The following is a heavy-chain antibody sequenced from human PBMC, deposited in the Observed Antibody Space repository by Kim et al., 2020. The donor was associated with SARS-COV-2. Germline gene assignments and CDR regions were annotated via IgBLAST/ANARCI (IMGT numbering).Heavy chain of an antibody. Sequence: NLSLKSRVTLSVNKSKNQFSLKLSSVTAADTAVYYCARAPMVRGVIWFDPWGQGTLVTVSS. V-gene: IGHV4-4*02. J-gene: IGHJ5*02. CDR3: ARAPMVRGVIWFDP. D-gene: IGHD3-10*01.